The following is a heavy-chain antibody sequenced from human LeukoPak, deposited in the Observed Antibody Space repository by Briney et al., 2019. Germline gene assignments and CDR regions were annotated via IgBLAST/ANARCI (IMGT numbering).Heavy chain of an antibody. D-gene: IGHD3-22*01. CDR1: GYTFTGYY. V-gene: IGHV1-2*02. J-gene: IGHJ6*03. Sequence: ASVKVSCKPSGYTFTGYYIQWVRQAPRQGLEWMGWINPNSGGTNYAQKLQGRVTMTRDTSISTAYLELSSVTAADTAVYYCARGRFDYYDSSGYYRPREYYYYYYYMDVWGKGTTVTISS. CDR3: ARGRFDYYDSSGYYRPREYYYYYYYMDV. CDR2: INPNSGGT.